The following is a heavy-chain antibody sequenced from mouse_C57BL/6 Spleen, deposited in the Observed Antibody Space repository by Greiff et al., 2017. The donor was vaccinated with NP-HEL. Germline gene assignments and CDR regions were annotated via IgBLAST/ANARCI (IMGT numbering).Heavy chain of an antibody. CDR1: GYTFTSYW. CDR2: IDPSDSET. D-gene: IGHD4-1*01. CDR3: ARSKLGPVWFAY. Sequence: QVQLQQPGAELVRPGSSVKLSCKASGYTFTSYWMHWVKQRPIQGLEWIGNIDPSDSETHYNQKFKDKATLTVVKSSSTAYMQLSSLTSEDSAVYYCARSKLGPVWFAYWGQGTLVTVSA. J-gene: IGHJ3*01. V-gene: IGHV1-52*01.